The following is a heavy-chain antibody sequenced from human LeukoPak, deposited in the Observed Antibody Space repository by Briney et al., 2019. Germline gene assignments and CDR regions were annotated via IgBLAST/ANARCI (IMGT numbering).Heavy chain of an antibody. D-gene: IGHD3-10*01. V-gene: IGHV3-30*02. J-gene: IGHJ3*02. CDR2: IQYDGSKK. CDR3: AKDQYGSGSLYAFDI. Sequence: GGSLRLSCVASGFTFSSNGMHWVRQAPGKGLEWVTFIQYDGSKKYYADSVKGRFTISRDNSKNTLYLEMNSLRAEDTALYYCAKDQYGSGSLYAFDIWGQGTMVTVSS. CDR1: GFTFSSNG.